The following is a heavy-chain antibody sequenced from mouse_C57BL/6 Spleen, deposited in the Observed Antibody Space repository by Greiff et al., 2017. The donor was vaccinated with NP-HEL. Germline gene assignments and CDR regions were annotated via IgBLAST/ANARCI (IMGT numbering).Heavy chain of an antibody. V-gene: IGHV5-17*01. CDR3: ARPNYSTGYYAMDY. CDR2: ISSGSSTI. J-gene: IGHJ4*01. D-gene: IGHD2-1*01. Sequence: EVMLVESGGGLVKPGGSLKLSCAASGFTFSDYGMHWVRQAPEKGLEWVAYISSGSSTIYYADTVKGRFTIARDNAKNTLFLQMTSLRSEDTAMYYCARPNYSTGYYAMDYWGQGTSVTVAS. CDR1: GFTFSDYG.